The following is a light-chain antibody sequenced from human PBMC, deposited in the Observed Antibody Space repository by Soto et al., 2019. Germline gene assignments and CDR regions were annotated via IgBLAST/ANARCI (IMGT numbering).Light chain of an antibody. V-gene: IGKV3-15*01. CDR2: DAS. Sequence: MTQSPSTLSASVGDRVTITCRASQSIGSTLAWYQQKPGQTPRLLIYDASTRATGIPARFSGIGSGTEFTLIISSLQSDDFAVYYCQHYKTWPLSFGGGTKVEI. CDR1: QSIGST. J-gene: IGKJ4*01. CDR3: QHYKTWPLS.